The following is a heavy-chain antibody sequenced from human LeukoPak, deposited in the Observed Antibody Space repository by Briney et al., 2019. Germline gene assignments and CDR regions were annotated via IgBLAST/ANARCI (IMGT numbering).Heavy chain of an antibody. V-gene: IGHV3-33*06. Sequence: PGGSLRLSCAASGFTFSSYGMHWVRQAPGKGLEWVAVILYDESNKYYADSVKGRFTISRDNSKNTLYLQMNSLRAEDTAVYYCAKDCYDFWSGYEAYYFDYWGQGTLVTVYS. D-gene: IGHD3-3*01. CDR1: GFTFSSYG. J-gene: IGHJ4*02. CDR3: AKDCYDFWSGYEAYYFDY. CDR2: ILYDESNK.